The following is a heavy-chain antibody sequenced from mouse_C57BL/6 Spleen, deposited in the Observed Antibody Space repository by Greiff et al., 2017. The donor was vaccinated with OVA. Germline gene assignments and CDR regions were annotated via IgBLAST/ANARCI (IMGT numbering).Heavy chain of an antibody. J-gene: IGHJ4*01. D-gene: IGHD3-3*01. Sequence: VKLQQPGAELVKPGASVKLPCKASGYTFTSYWMHWVKQRPGRGLEWIGRIDPNSGGTKYNEKFKSKATLTVDKPSSTAYMQLSSLTSEDSAVYYGARGGPTRDYAMDYWGQGTSVTVSS. CDR3: ARGGPTRDYAMDY. V-gene: IGHV1-72*01. CDR1: GYTFTSYW. CDR2: IDPNSGGT.